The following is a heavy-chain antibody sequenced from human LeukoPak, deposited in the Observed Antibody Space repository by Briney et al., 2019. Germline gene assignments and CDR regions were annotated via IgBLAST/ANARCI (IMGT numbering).Heavy chain of an antibody. V-gene: IGHV3-30-3*01. CDR1: GFTFSNYA. Sequence: GRSLRLSCAASGFTFSNYAMHWVRQAPGKGLEWVAVISYDGSNKYYADSVKGRFTISRDNSKNTLYLQMNSLRAEDTAVYYCARGGSYMDYYYGMDVWGQGTTVTVSS. CDR2: ISYDGSNK. J-gene: IGHJ6*02. D-gene: IGHD1-26*01. CDR3: ARGGSYMDYYYGMDV.